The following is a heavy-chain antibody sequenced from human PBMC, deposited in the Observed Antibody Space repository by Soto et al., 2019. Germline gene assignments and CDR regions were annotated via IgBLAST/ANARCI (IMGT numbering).Heavy chain of an antibody. V-gene: IGHV1-69*13. CDR3: ARDRGTGTSIFFDI. Sequence: SVQVSCQASGGTFSRYSISWVRQAPGQGLEWMGGIIPIFGTANYAQKFQGRVTITADESTSTAYMELSSLRSEDTAVYYCARDRGTGTSIFFDIWGQGTMVTVSS. D-gene: IGHD1-1*01. J-gene: IGHJ3*02. CDR2: IIPIFGTA. CDR1: GGTFSRYS.